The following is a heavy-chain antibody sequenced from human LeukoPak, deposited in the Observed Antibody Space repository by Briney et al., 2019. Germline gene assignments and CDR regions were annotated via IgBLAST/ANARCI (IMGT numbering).Heavy chain of an antibody. J-gene: IGHJ3*02. D-gene: IGHD3-10*01. CDR1: GGTFSSYA. CDR3: ARGNELYGSGSYYAFDI. Sequence: GSSVNVSCKASGGTFSSYAISWVRQAPGQGLEWMGGIIPIFGTANYAQKFQGRVTITADESTSTAYMELSSLRSEDTAVYYCARGNELYGSGSYYAFDIWGQGTMVTVSS. V-gene: IGHV1-69*01. CDR2: IIPIFGTA.